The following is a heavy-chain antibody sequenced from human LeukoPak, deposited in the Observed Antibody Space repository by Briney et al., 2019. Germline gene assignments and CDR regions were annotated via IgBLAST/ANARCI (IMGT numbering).Heavy chain of an antibody. CDR3: ASYGSNLYYFDY. J-gene: IGHJ4*02. D-gene: IGHD3-10*01. V-gene: IGHV1-69*04. CDR1: GGTFSSYA. CDR2: IIPILGIA. Sequence: GASVKVSCKASGGTFSSYAISWVRQAPGQGLEWMGRIIPILGIANYAQKFQGRVTAYMELSSLRSEDTAVYYCASYGSNLYYFDYWGQGTLVTVSS.